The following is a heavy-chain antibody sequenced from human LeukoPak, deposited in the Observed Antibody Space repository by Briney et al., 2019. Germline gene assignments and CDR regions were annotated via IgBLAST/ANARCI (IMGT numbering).Heavy chain of an antibody. V-gene: IGHV4-61*02. J-gene: IGHJ4*02. Sequence: SQTLSLTCTVSGDSISSGSYYWSWIRQPAGKGLEWIGRIYTSGSTNYNPSLKSRVTISVDTSKNQFSLKLSSVTAADTAMYYCARGRVEMATIDFDYWGQGTLVTVSS. CDR2: IYTSGST. CDR3: ARGRVEMATIDFDY. D-gene: IGHD5-24*01. CDR1: GDSISSGSYY.